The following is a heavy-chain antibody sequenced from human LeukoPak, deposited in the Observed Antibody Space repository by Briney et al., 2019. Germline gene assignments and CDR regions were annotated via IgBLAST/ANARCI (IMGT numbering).Heavy chain of an antibody. CDR1: GFTFGDYA. D-gene: IGHD6-6*01. CDR3: ARLSSSRWFDP. V-gene: IGHV3-49*03. CDR2: IRSKAYGGTT. J-gene: IGHJ5*02. Sequence: PGGSLRLSCTASGFTFGDYAMSWFRQAPGKGLEWVGFIRSKAYGGTTEYAASVKGRFTISRDDSKSIAYLQMNSLKTEDTAVYYCARLSSSRWFDPWGQGTLVTVSS.